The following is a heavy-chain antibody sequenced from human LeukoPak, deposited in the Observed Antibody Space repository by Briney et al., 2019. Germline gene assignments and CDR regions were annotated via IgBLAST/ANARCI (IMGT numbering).Heavy chain of an antibody. Sequence: GGSLRLSCAASGFTVSSNYMTWVRQAPGRGLEWVSLIFSGGSTYYADSVKGRFTISRDNSKNTLYLEMNSLRAEDTAVYYCARGYCGGDCYSDTAFDISGQGTMVTVSS. CDR2: IFSGGST. J-gene: IGHJ3*02. CDR3: ARGYCGGDCYSDTAFDI. D-gene: IGHD2-21*02. V-gene: IGHV3-53*01. CDR1: GFTVSSNY.